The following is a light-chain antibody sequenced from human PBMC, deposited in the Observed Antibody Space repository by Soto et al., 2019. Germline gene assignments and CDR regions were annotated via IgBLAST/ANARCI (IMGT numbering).Light chain of an antibody. J-gene: IGLJ2*01. CDR3: QTWGTGIHVV. CDR2: LNSDGSH. V-gene: IGLV4-69*01. CDR1: SAHSSFA. Sequence: QTVVTQSPSASASLGASVKLTCTPSSAHSSFAIAWHQQQPEKGPRYLMKLNSDGSHTKGDGIPDRFSGSSSGAERYLTISSLQSEDEADYYCQTWGTGIHVVFGGGTKLTVL.